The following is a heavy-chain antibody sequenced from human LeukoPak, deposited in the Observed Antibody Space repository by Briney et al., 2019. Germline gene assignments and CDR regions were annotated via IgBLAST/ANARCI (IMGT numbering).Heavy chain of an antibody. CDR2: ISAYNGNT. D-gene: IGHD6-13*01. J-gene: IGHJ5*02. V-gene: IGHV1-18*04. CDR1: GYTFTSYY. Sequence: ASVKVSCKASGYTFTSYYMHWVRQAPGQGLEWMRWISAYNGNTNYAQKLQGRVTMTTDTSTSTAYMELRSLRSDDTAVYYCARDKVVGIAAAGTRGPRSHWFDPWGQGTLVTVSS. CDR3: ARDKVVGIAAAGTRGPRSHWFDP.